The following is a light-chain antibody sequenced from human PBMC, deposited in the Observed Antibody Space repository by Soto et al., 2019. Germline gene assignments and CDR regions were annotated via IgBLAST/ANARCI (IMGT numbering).Light chain of an antibody. Sequence: EIVVTHSPSTLSLSPVERATLSCRASQSVSSYLAWYQQKPGQAPRLLIYDASNRATGIPARFSGSGSGTDFTLSISSLESEDFAVYYCQQRSNWPRTFGQGTKVDIK. CDR2: DAS. CDR3: QQRSNWPRT. V-gene: IGKV3-11*01. J-gene: IGKJ1*01. CDR1: QSVSSY.